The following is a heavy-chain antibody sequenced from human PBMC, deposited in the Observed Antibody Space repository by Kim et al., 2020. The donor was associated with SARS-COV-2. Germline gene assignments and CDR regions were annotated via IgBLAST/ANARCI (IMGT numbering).Heavy chain of an antibody. CDR2: INTGNGNT. J-gene: IGHJ3*02. V-gene: IGHV1-3*04. CDR3: ARVPSSSWEQDDAFDI. CDR1: GYTFTSYA. D-gene: IGHD6-13*01. Sequence: ASVKVSCKASGYTFTSYAMHWVRQAPGQRLEWMGWINTGNGNTKYSQKFQGRVTITRDTSASTAYMELSSLRSEDTAVYYCARVPSSSWEQDDAFDIWGQGTMVTVSS.